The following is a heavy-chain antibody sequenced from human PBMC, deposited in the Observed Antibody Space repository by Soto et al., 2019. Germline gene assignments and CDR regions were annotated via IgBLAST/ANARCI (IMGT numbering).Heavy chain of an antibody. CDR2: IYPGDSDT. J-gene: IGHJ3*01. CDR1: GYIFTTYW. CDR3: TRHLYSSAWRGAFDV. D-gene: IGHD6-19*01. V-gene: IGHV5-51*01. Sequence: EVQLVQSGAEVKKPGESLKISCKGSGYIFTTYWIGWVRQMPGKGLDWMGIIYPGDSDTRYSPSFQGQVTISVDKSISTAYLQWSSLKASDTAMYYCTRHLYSSAWRGAFDVWGQGTMVTASS.